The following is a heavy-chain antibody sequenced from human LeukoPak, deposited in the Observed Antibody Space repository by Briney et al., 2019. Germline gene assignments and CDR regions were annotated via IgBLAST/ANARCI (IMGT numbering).Heavy chain of an antibody. V-gene: IGHV7-4-1*02. CDR2: INTNTGNP. Sequence: ASVKVSCKASGYTFTSYAMNWVRQAPGQGLEWMGWINTNTGNPTYAQGFTGRFVFSLDTSVSTAYLQISSLKAEDTAVYYCASGGGPPYYYYYGKDVWGQGTTVTVSS. CDR1: GYTFTSYA. D-gene: IGHD2-15*01. J-gene: IGHJ6*02. CDR3: ASGGGPPYYYYYGKDV.